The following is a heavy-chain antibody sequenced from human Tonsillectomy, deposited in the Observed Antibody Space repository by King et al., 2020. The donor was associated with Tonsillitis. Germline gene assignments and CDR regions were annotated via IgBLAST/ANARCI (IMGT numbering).Heavy chain of an antibody. D-gene: IGHD2-2*03. CDR2: ISAYNGNT. V-gene: IGHV1-18*01. Sequence: QLVQSGAEVKKPGASVKVSCKASGYTFTNYGITWVRQAPGQGLEWVGWISAYNGNTNSAQRLQGRVTMTTDTSTSTAYMDLRSLRSDDTAVYYCARVXXVVVPGTPXGGWFDPWGQGTLVTVSS. CDR1: GYTFTNYG. J-gene: IGHJ5*02. CDR3: ARVXXVVVPGTPXGGWFDP.